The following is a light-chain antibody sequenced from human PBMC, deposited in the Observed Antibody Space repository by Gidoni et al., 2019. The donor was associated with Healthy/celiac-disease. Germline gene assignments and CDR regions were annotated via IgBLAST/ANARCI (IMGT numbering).Light chain of an antibody. J-gene: IGKJ1*01. CDR1: QIISSY. CDR3: QQSYSTPWT. CDR2: AAS. Sequence: DLQMPPSPSSLSASVGDRVTITCRASQIISSYLNWYQQKPGKAPKLLIYAASSLQSGVPSRFSGSGSGTDFTLTISSLQPEDFATYYCQQSYSTPWTFGQGTKVEIK. V-gene: IGKV1-39*01.